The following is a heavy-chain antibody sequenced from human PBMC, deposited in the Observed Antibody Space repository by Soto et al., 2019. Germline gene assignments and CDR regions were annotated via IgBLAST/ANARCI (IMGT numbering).Heavy chain of an antibody. CDR3: ARVRWLVPHNWFDP. V-gene: IGHV4-30-4*01. CDR1: GGSISSGDYY. J-gene: IGHJ5*02. Sequence: QVQLQESGPGLVKPSQTLSLTCTVSGGSISSGDYYWSWIRQPPGKGLEWIGYIDYSGSTYYNPPLTSRVTISVDTSKNQFSLKLSSVTAADTAVYYCARVRWLVPHNWFDPWGQGTLVTVSS. CDR2: IDYSGST. D-gene: IGHD6-19*01.